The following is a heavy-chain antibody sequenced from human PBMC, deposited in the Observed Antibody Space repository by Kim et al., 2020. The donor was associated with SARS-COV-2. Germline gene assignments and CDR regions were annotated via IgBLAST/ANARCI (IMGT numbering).Heavy chain of an antibody. J-gene: IGHJ6*02. Sequence: GGSLRLSCAASGFTFSSYAMSWVRQAPGKGLEWVSAICGSGGGTYYADSVKGRFTISRDNSKNTLYLQMNSLRAEDTAVYYCARRKQQLGVGYGMDVWGEGTTFTVSS. V-gene: IGHV3-23*01. CDR2: ICGSGGGT. CDR3: ARRKQQLGVGYGMDV. CDR1: GFTFSSYA. D-gene: IGHD6-13*01.